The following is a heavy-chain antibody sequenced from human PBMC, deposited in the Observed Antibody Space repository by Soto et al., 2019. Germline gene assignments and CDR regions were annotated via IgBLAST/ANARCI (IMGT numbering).Heavy chain of an antibody. CDR1: GFTFSSYW. CDR3: ARDLYGLYWYFDL. D-gene: IGHD3-10*01. Sequence: EVQLVASGGGLVQPGGSLRLSCAASGFTFSSYWMHWVRQVPGKGLVLVSRINSDESSTTYADSVKGRFTISRDNAKNTLYLQMNSLRAEDTAVYYCARDLYGLYWYFDLWGRGTLVTVSS. V-gene: IGHV3-74*01. CDR2: INSDESST. J-gene: IGHJ2*01.